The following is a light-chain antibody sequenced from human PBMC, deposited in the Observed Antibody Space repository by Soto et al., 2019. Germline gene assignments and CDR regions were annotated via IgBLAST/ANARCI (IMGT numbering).Light chain of an antibody. CDR3: AAWDDSLNAYV. V-gene: IGLV1-44*01. CDR2: SIS. CDR1: RSNIGSNA. Sequence: QSVLTQPPSASGTPGQRVTISCFGSRSNIGSNAVSWYQQLPGTAPKLLMYSISQRPSGVPERFSGSRSGTSASLAISGLQSEDEADYYCAAWDDSLNAYVFGTGTKLTVL. J-gene: IGLJ1*01.